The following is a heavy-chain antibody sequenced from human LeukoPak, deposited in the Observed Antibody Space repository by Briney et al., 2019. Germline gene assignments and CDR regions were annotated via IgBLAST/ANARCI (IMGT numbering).Heavy chain of an antibody. CDR3: AKFLVPWYYYYYYGMDV. Sequence: GGSLRLSCAASGFTFSSYAMSWVRQAPGKGLEWVSAISGSGGSTYYADSVKGRFTISRDNSKNTLYLQMNSLRAEDTAVYYCAKFLVPWYYYYYYGMDVWGQGTTVTVSS. CDR2: ISGSGGST. V-gene: IGHV3-23*01. J-gene: IGHJ6*02. CDR1: GFTFSSYA.